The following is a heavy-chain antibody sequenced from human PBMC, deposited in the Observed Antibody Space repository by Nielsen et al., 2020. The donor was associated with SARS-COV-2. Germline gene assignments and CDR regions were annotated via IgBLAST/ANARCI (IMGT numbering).Heavy chain of an antibody. V-gene: IGHV4-39*07. J-gene: IGHJ3*01. CDR1: GGSITSSTYY. D-gene: IGHD3-9*01. CDR2: IYYSGTI. CDR3: VRAPDYDVLTGYYADGFDV. Sequence: SETLSLTCTVSGGSITSSTYYWGWIRQPPGKGLEWIGSIYYSGTIFYNPSLKSRVTLSVDTSKNQFSLKLTSVTAADTAVYYCVRAPDYDVLTGYYADGFDVWGRGTMVTVSS.